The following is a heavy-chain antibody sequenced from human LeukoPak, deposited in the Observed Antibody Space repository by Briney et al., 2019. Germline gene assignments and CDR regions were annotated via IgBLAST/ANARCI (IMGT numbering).Heavy chain of an antibody. J-gene: IGHJ4*02. Sequence: GGSLRLSCAESEFIFSTYSMHWVRQAPGKGLEWVSSISSDGGYIYYADSVKGRFTISRDNAKDSLYLQMNSLRAEDTAVYYCARGNAPLPFDYWGQGTLVTVSS. CDR3: ARGNAPLPFDY. V-gene: IGHV3-21*01. CDR1: EFIFSTYS. D-gene: IGHD2-2*01. CDR2: ISSDGGYI.